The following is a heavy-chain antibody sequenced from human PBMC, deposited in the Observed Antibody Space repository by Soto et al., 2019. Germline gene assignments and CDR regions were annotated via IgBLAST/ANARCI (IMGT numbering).Heavy chain of an antibody. J-gene: IGHJ6*04. V-gene: IGHV3-23*01. Sequence: EVQLLESGGGLVQPGGSLRLSCAASGFPLSTYGMTWVRQAPGKGLEWVSAITGTGGNTYYVDSVKGRFTSSRDNSKIMLYLQVNSMRVEYTSVYYCARIRCYWSALEVWGKWTTVTVSS. CDR1: GFPLSTYG. D-gene: IGHD2-15*01. CDR2: ITGTGGNT. CDR3: ARIRCYWSALEV.